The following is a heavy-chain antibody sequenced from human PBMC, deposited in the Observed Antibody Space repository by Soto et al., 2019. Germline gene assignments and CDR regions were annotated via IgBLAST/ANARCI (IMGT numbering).Heavy chain of an antibody. J-gene: IGHJ6*02. CDR3: ARDLTDSSGYGMDV. CDR2: ISYSVST. Sequence: QVQLQESGPGLVKPSQTLSLTCTVSGGSIRSGDYYWSWIRQPPGKGLERIGYISYSVSTYYNPSLKSRVNISVDTSKNQFSLKLSSVTAADTAVYYCARDLTDSSGYGMDVWGQGPTVTVSS. D-gene: IGHD3-22*01. V-gene: IGHV4-30-4*01. CDR1: GGSIRSGDYY.